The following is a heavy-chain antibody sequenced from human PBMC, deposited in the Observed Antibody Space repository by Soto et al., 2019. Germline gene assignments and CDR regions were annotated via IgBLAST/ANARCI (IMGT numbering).Heavy chain of an antibody. Sequence: GASVKVSCKASGYTFTSYGISWVRQAPGQGLEWMGWISAYNGNTNYAQKLQGRVTMTTDTSTSTAYMELRSLRSDDTAVYYCAREKGFYHIYYYYMDVWGKGTTVTVSS. D-gene: IGHD2-21*01. V-gene: IGHV1-18*01. CDR1: GYTFTSYG. J-gene: IGHJ6*03. CDR3: AREKGFYHIYYYYMDV. CDR2: ISAYNGNT.